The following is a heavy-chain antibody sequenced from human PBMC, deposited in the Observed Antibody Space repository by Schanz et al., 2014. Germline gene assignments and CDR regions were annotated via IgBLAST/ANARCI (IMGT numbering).Heavy chain of an antibody. D-gene: IGHD1-26*01. Sequence: EVQLVESGGGLVQPGKSLRLSCAASGFTFDKYAMHWVRQAPGKGLEWVSVISWNSGTIGYADSVKGRFTISRDNAKNSLYLQMNSLRAEDTALYYCARSRSGFYFDYWGQGTLVTVSS. CDR3: ARSRSGFYFDY. CDR2: ISWNSGTI. CDR1: GFTFDKYA. J-gene: IGHJ4*02. V-gene: IGHV3-9*01.